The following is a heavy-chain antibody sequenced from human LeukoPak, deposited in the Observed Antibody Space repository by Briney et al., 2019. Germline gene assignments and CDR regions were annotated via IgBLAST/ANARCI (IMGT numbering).Heavy chain of an antibody. CDR3: ATEGRSRSSGGTN. CDR2: IYQTGIT. Sequence: SSETLSLTCAVSVASISTNNLWSWVRQSPAKGLDWIGEIYQTGITNYMPSLKRRVTLPVHKSKNQFSLTLTSVTAADTAVYYCATEGRSRSSGGTNWGQGILVTVSS. V-gene: IGHV4-4*02. D-gene: IGHD6-25*01. J-gene: IGHJ4*02. CDR1: VASISTNNL.